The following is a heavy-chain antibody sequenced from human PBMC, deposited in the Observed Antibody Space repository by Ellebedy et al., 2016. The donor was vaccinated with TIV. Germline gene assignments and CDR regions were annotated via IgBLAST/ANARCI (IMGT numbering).Heavy chain of an antibody. Sequence: GESLKISCAASGFTFSSYAVNWVRQASGKGLEWVSSITGSGGSTYYADSVKGRFTISRDNSKNTLYLQMNSLRAEDTAVYYCARALMPGYSYGKIDYWGQGTQVTVSS. V-gene: IGHV3-23*01. CDR3: ARALMPGYSYGKIDY. D-gene: IGHD5-18*01. CDR2: ITGSGGST. J-gene: IGHJ4*02. CDR1: GFTFSSYA.